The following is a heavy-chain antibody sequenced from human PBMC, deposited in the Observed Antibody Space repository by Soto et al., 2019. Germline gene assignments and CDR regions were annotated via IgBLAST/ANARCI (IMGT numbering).Heavy chain of an antibody. CDR3: ARDQHDFRRGYYYYAMEV. CDR2: IYYTGST. D-gene: IGHD3-3*01. Sequence: SETLSLTCTVSGGSVSSESHYWSWIRQTPGKGLEWIGYIYYTGSTNYTPSLKGRVTMSVDTSRDQVCLRLRSVTRADTAVYYCARDQHDFRRGYYYYAMEVWGQGIKVTVSS. V-gene: IGHV4-61*01. J-gene: IGHJ6*02. CDR1: GGSVSSESHY.